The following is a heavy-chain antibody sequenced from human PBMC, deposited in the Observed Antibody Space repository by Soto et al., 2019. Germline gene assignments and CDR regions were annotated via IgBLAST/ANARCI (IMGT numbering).Heavy chain of an antibody. J-gene: IGHJ5*02. D-gene: IGHD3-10*01. Sequence: GASVKVSCKASGYTFTSYDINWVRQATGQGLEWMGWMNPNSGNTGYAQKFQGRVTMTRNTSTSTVYMALSSLRSDDTAIYFCGRVMRSLLSITALDTWGQGTLVTVSS. CDR1: GYTFTSYD. V-gene: IGHV1-8*01. CDR3: GRVMRSLLSITALDT. CDR2: MNPNSGNT.